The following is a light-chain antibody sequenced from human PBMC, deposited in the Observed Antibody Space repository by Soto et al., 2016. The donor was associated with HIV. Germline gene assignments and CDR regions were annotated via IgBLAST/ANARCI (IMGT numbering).Light chain of an antibody. CDR1: NIGSKN. J-gene: IGLJ3*02. CDR2: DDS. CDR3: QVWDSNSDHWV. V-gene: IGLV3-21*03. Sequence: SYELTQPPSVSVAPGKTARITCGGNNIGSKNVHWFQQKSGQAPVLVVYDDSDRPSGIPERFSGSNSGNTATLTIDRVEAGDEANYYCQVWDSNSDHWVFGGGTKLTVL.